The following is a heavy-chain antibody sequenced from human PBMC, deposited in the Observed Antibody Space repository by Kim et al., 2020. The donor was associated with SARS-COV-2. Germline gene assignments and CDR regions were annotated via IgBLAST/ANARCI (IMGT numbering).Heavy chain of an antibody. D-gene: IGHD3-10*01. Sequence: ASVKVSCKASGYTFTSYYMHWVRQAPGQGLEWMGIINPSGGSTSYAQKFQGRVTMTRDTSTSTVYMELSSLRSEDTAVYYCARGAPRYYYGSGSSLLYYYYYGMDVWGQGTTVTVSS. J-gene: IGHJ6*02. CDR3: ARGAPRYYYGSGSSLLYYYYYGMDV. CDR1: GYTFTSYY. V-gene: IGHV1-46*01. CDR2: INPSGGST.